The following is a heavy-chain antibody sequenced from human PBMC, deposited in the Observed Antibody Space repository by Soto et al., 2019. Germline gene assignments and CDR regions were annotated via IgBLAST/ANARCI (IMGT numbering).Heavy chain of an antibody. CDR1: GYTFTSYA. CDR3: ARGRDGYNIEY. D-gene: IGHD5-12*01. J-gene: IGHJ4*02. CDR2: INAGNGNT. V-gene: IGHV1-3*05. Sequence: QVQLVQSGAEEKKPGASVKVSCKASGYTFTSYAMHWVRQAPGQRLEWMGWINAGNGNTKYSQKFQGRVTITRDTSASTAYMELSSLRSKDTAVYYCARGRDGYNIEYWGQGTLATVSS.